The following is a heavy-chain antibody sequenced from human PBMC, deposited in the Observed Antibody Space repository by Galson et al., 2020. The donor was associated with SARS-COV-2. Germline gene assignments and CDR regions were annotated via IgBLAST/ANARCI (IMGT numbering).Heavy chain of an antibody. Sequence: SETLSLTCAVYGGSFSGNSSSWVRQPLGKGLEWIGEINHSGTTDYNPSLKSRLIISVDTSKNQFSLKLTSVTAADTAVYYCARAEGIYDFWNDYQGRYGLDVWGQGTTVIVSS. V-gene: IGHV4-34*01. CDR1: GGSFSGNS. CDR2: INHSGTT. J-gene: IGHJ6*02. D-gene: IGHD3-3*01. CDR3: ARAEGIYDFWNDYQGRYGLDV.